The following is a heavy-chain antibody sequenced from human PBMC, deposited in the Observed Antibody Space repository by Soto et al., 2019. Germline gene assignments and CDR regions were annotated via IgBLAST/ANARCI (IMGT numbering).Heavy chain of an antibody. CDR3: ARDLDYGDYVDWFDP. Sequence: QVQLQESGPGLVKPSETLSLTCTVSGGSVSSGSYYWSWIRQPPGKGLEWIGYIYYSGSTNYNPSLKSRVTISVDRSKNQFSLKLSSVTAADTAVYYCARDLDYGDYVDWFDPWGQGTLVTVSS. V-gene: IGHV4-61*01. CDR1: GGSVSSGSYY. J-gene: IGHJ5*02. D-gene: IGHD4-17*01. CDR2: IYYSGST.